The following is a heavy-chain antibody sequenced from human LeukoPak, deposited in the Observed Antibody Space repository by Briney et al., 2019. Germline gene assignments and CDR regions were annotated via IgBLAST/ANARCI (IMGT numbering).Heavy chain of an antibody. CDR2: ISGSGGST. V-gene: IGHV3-23*01. CDR1: GFTFSSCA. Sequence: QPGGSLRLSCAASGFTFSSCAMSWVRQAPGKGLEWVSAISGSGGSTYYADSVKGRFTISRDNSKNTLYLQMNSLRAEDTAVYYCAKEVVLRFLEWFFGGLDYWGQGTLVTVSS. D-gene: IGHD3-3*01. CDR3: AKEVVLRFLEWFFGGLDY. J-gene: IGHJ4*02.